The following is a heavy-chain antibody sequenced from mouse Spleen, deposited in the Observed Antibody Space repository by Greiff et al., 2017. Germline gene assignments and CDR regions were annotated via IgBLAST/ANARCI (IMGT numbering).Heavy chain of an antibody. CDR1: GYTFTSYW. Sequence: GPELVRPGASVKLSCKASGYTFTSYWMHWVKQRPGQGPEWLGNIYPGSGSTNYDEKFTSKATLTVDTSSSTAYMQLSSLTSEDSAVYYCTRPIFDGSYYFDYWGQGTTLTVSS. CDR2: IYPGSGST. J-gene: IGHJ2*01. CDR3: TRPIFDGSYYFDY. D-gene: IGHD1-1*01. V-gene: IGHV1S22*01.